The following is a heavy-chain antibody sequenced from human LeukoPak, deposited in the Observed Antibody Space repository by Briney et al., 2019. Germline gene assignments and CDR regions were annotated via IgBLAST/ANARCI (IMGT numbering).Heavy chain of an antibody. CDR2: INHSGST. CDR1: GGSFSGYY. V-gene: IGHV4-34*01. CDR3: AGEPPRAVGGTRVGYYFDY. D-gene: IGHD6-13*01. J-gene: IGHJ4*02. Sequence: PSETLSLTCAVYGGSFSGYYWSWIRQPPGKGLEWIGEINHSGSTNYNPSLKSRVTISVDNAKNQFSLKLRSVPAADTPACYCAGEPPRAVGGTRVGYYFDYGGQGTLLTV.